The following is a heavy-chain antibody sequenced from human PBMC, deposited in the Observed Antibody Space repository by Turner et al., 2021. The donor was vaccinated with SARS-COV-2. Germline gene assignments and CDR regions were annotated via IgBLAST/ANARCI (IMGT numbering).Heavy chain of an antibody. CDR1: GFTFRSYS. CDR2: ISSSSSYI. Sequence: EVQLVESGGGLVKPGGSLRLYCAASGFTFRSYSMNWVRQAPGKGLEWVSSISSSSSYIYYADSVKGLFTISRDNAKNSLYLQMNSLRAEDTAVYYCARDCSIPSCEAWGQGTLVTVSS. D-gene: IGHD2-2*01. J-gene: IGHJ5*02. V-gene: IGHV3-21*01. CDR3: ARDCSIPSCEA.